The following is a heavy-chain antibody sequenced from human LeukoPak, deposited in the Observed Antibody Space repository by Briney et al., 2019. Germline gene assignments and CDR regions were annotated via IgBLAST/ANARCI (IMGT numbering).Heavy chain of an antibody. CDR3: ARLLRDIVVVPAANIYYYGMDV. J-gene: IGHJ6*02. V-gene: IGHV1-69*04. CDR2: IIPILGIA. CDR1: GGTFSSYA. Sequence: SVKVSCKASGGTFSSYAISWVRQVPGQGLEWMGRIIPILGIANYAQKFQGRVTITADKSTSTAYMELSSLRSEDTAVYYCARLLRDIVVVPAANIYYYGMDVWGQGTTVTVSS. D-gene: IGHD2-2*01.